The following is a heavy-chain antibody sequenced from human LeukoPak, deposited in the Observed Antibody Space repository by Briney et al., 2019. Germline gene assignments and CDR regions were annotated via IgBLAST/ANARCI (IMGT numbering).Heavy chain of an antibody. J-gene: IGHJ4*02. V-gene: IGHV1-2*06. CDR2: INPNSGGT. CDR1: GYTFTDYG. Sequence: GASVKVSCETSGYTFTDYGISWVRQAPGQGLEWMGRINPNSGGTNYAQKFQGRVTMTRDTSISTAYMELSRLRSDDTAVYCCARDRWDKGTAIPGGDWGQGTLVTVSS. CDR3: ARDRWDKGTAIPGGD. D-gene: IGHD2-2*02.